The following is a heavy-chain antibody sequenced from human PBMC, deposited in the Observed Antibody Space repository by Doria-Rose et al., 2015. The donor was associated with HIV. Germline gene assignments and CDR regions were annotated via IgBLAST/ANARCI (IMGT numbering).Heavy chain of an antibody. CDR1: GFSFESYA. D-gene: IGHD3-3*01. V-gene: IGHV3-9*01. J-gene: IGHJ6*03. CDR3: AKAPIIGPKYYFYMDV. Sequence: VQLQESGGGLVQPGRSLRLSCVGSGFSFESYAMHWVRLAPGKGLEWVAGIRWDSGAKGNADSVEGRFTISRDNAKKPVYLEMRSLRPEDTAFYYCAKAPIIGPKYYFYMDVWGKGTSVTVSS. CDR2: IRWDSGAK.